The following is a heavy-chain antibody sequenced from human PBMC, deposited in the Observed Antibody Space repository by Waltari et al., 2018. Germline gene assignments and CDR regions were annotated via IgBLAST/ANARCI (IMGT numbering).Heavy chain of an antibody. J-gene: IGHJ4*02. D-gene: IGHD6-19*01. CDR2: IKQDGSEE. CDR1: GIALSRFW. CDR3: ARERRGQSGWYYFDF. V-gene: IGHV3-7*01. Sequence: EVQLVESGGGLVQPGGSLRLSCAASGIALSRFWKTWVRQAPGKGLEWVANIKQDGSEEYYVDSVKGRFTISKDNAKNSLYLQMNSLRAEDTAVYFCARERRGQSGWYYFDFWGQGSLVTVSS.